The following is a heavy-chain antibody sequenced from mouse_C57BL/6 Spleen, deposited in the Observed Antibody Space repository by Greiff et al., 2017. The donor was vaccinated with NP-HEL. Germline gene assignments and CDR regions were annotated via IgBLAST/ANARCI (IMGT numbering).Heavy chain of an antibody. D-gene: IGHD1-1*01. J-gene: IGHJ4*01. V-gene: IGHV1-26*01. CDR3: ARRLTTVVAPYAMDY. CDR2: INPNNGGT. CDR1: GYTFTDYY. Sequence: EVQLQQSGPELVKPGASVKISCKASGYTFTDYYMSWVKQSHGKSLEWIGDINPNNGGTSYNQKFKGKATLTVDKSSSTAYMELRSLTSEDSAVYYCARRLTTVVAPYAMDYWGQGTSVTVSS.